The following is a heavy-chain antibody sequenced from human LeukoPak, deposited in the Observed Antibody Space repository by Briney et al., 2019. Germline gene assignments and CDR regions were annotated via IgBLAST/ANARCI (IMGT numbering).Heavy chain of an antibody. CDR1: GYTFTGYY. CDR2: INPNSGGT. D-gene: IGHD3-22*01. Sequence: ASVKVSCKASGYTFTGYYMHWVRQAPGQGLEWMGWINPNSGGTNYAQKFQGRVTMTRDTSISTAYMELSRLRSDDTAVYYCARAMAGSGYYYYYYGMDVWGQGTTVTVSS. J-gene: IGHJ6*02. CDR3: ARAMAGSGYYYYYYGMDV. V-gene: IGHV1-2*02.